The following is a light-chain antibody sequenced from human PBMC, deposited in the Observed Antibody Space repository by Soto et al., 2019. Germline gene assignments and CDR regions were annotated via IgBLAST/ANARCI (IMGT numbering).Light chain of an antibody. Sequence: EIVLTQSPGTLSVSPGERATLSCRASQSVGRNYLAWYQQKPGQAPRLLIYGASSRATDIPDRFSGSGSGTDFTLTISRLEPEDFVVYYCQQYASSPLTFCGGTKVETK. V-gene: IGKV3-20*01. CDR1: QSVGRNY. J-gene: IGKJ4*01. CDR2: GAS. CDR3: QQYASSPLT.